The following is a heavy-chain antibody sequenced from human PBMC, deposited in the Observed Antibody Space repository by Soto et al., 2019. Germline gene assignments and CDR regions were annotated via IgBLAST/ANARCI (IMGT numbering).Heavy chain of an antibody. CDR3: AKGSGPPYSGSYVDY. CDR1: GFTFNIYA. D-gene: IGHD1-26*01. CDR2: ISDSSGNR. J-gene: IGHJ4*02. Sequence: GGSLRLSCAASGFTFNIYAMGWVRQAPGKGLEWVSLISDSSGNRYHADSVKGRFTISRDNSKNTLYLQMNSLRAEDTAVYYCAKGSGPPYSGSYVDYWGQGTLVTVSS. V-gene: IGHV3-23*01.